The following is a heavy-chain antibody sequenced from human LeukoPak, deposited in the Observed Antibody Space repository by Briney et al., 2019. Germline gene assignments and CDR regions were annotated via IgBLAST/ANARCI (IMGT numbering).Heavy chain of an antibody. CDR3: AKGYCSSTSCGRDY. V-gene: IGHV3-11*05. D-gene: IGHD2-2*01. CDR2: ISSSSSYT. J-gene: IGHJ4*02. CDR1: GFIFGDYA. Sequence: PGGSLRLSCTASGFIFGDYAMSWIRQAPGKGLEWVSYISSSSSYTNYADSVKGRFTISRDNAKNSLYLQMNSLRAEDTAVYYCAKGYCSSTSCGRDYWGQGTLVTVSS.